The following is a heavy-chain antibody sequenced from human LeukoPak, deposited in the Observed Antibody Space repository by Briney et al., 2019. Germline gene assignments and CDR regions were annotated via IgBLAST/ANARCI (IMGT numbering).Heavy chain of an antibody. CDR3: ARLAMVYRGLDY. D-gene: IGHD5-18*01. V-gene: IGHV1-46*01. CDR2: INPSGGST. J-gene: IGHJ4*02. CDR1: GYTFTSYY. Sequence: ASVKVSCKASGYTFTSYYMHWVRQAPGQGLEWMGIINPSGGSTSYAQKFQGRVTMTRDMSTSTVYMELSSLRSEDTAVYYCARLAMVYRGLDYWGQGTLVTVSS.